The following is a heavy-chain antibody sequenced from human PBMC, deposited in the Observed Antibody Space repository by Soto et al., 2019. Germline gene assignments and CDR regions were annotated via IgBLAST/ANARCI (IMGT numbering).Heavy chain of an antibody. Sequence: SVKVYCKASGGSFSSYAISWVRHAPGQGLEWMGGIIPIFGTANYAQKFQGRVTITADESTSTAYMELSSLRSEDTAVYYCARDDSSGYYSHYYYGMDVWGQGTTVTVSS. CDR1: GGSFSSYA. CDR2: IIPIFGTA. J-gene: IGHJ6*02. V-gene: IGHV1-69*13. D-gene: IGHD3-22*01. CDR3: ARDDSSGYYSHYYYGMDV.